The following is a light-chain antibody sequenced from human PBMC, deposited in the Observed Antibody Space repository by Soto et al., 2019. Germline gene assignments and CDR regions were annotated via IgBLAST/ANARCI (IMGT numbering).Light chain of an antibody. V-gene: IGKV3-20*01. CDR1: QSVSSNY. CDR3: QQYGISPRT. J-gene: IGKJ1*01. Sequence: EIVFTHSPVTLSVSPVERATLSCRASQSVSSNYLAWYQQKPGQAPRLLIYGASSRATGIPDRFSGSGSGTDFTLTISRLEPEDFAVYYCQQYGISPRTFGQGTKVDIK. CDR2: GAS.